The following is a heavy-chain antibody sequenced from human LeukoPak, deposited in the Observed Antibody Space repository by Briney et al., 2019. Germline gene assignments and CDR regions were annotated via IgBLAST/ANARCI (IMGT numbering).Heavy chain of an antibody. V-gene: IGHV3-7*01. CDR3: ALLGGMATVIDH. J-gene: IGHJ4*02. CDR2: INLDGSER. Sequence: GGSLRLSCAASGFTFSGHSMTWVRQAPGKGLEWVANINLDGSERFYVDFVKGRFTISRDNAKNSLSLQMNSLRAEDTAVYYCALLGGMATVIDHWGQGTLVTVSS. CDR1: GFTFSGHS. D-gene: IGHD5-24*01.